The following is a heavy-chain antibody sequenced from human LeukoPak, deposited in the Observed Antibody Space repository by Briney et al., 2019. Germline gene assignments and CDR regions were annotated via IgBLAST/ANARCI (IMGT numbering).Heavy chain of an antibody. J-gene: IGHJ4*02. CDR3: ARARWQLVPYFDS. CDR1: GYTFTDYY. Sequence: ASVKVSCKASGYTFTDYYMHWVRQAPGQGLEWMGWINPNSGGTNFAQKFQGRVAMTRDTSISAAYLELGSLRSDDTAVYFCARARWQLVPYFDSWGQGTLVTVSS. V-gene: IGHV1-2*02. CDR2: INPNSGGT. D-gene: IGHD6-6*01.